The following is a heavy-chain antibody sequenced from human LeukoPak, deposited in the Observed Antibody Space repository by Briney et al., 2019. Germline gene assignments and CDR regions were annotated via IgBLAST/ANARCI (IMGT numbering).Heavy chain of an antibody. CDR3: AKPHYYGSGSYYGY. V-gene: IGHV3-23*01. J-gene: IGHJ4*02. Sequence: GGSLRLSCAASGFTFSSYAMSWVREAPGKGLGWMSAISGSGGSTYYADSVKGRFTISRDNSKNTLYLQMNSLRAEDTAVYYCAKPHYYGSGSYYGYWGQGTLVTVSS. CDR1: GFTFSSYA. CDR2: ISGSGGST. D-gene: IGHD3-10*01.